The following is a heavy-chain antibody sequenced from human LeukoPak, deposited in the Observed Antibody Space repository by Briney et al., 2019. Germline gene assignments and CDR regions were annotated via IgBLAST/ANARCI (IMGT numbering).Heavy chain of an antibody. J-gene: IGHJ4*02. CDR2: IIPILGIA. CDR3: ARDAGTGYFDY. Sequence: GASVKVSCKASGYTFTSYAISWVRQAPGQGLEWMGRIIPILGIANYAQKFQGRVTITADKSTSTAYMELSSLRSEDTAVYYCARDAGTGYFDYWGQGTLVTVSS. CDR1: GYTFTSYA. D-gene: IGHD6-13*01. V-gene: IGHV1-69*04.